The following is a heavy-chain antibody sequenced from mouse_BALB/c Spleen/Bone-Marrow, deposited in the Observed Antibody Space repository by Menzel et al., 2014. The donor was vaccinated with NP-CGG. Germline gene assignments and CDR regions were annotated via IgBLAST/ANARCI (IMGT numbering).Heavy chain of an antibody. V-gene: IGHV1S53*01. CDR2: ISPGNGAI. Sequence: VQLQQSDAELVKPGASVKISCKASGYTFTDHAIHWVKQKPEQGLKWIGYISPGNGAIKYNEKFKGKATLTADKSSSTAYMQLNSLTSEDSAVYFCLKRRYYAMDYWGQGTSVTVSS. J-gene: IGHJ4*01. CDR3: LKRRYYAMDY. CDR1: GYTFTDHA.